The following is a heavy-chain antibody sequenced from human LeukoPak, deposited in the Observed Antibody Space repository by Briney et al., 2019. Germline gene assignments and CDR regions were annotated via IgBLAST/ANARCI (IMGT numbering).Heavy chain of an antibody. Sequence: SQTLSLTCAISGDSVSSNSAAWNWIRQSPSRGLKWLGRTYYRSKWYNDYAVSVKSRIAINPDTSKNQFSLQLNSVTPEDTAVYFCARTSYYDSSGSYRDAFDIWGQGTVVSVSS. CDR1: GDSVSSNSAA. CDR2: TYYRSKWYN. D-gene: IGHD3-22*01. V-gene: IGHV6-1*01. J-gene: IGHJ3*02. CDR3: ARTSYYDSSGSYRDAFDI.